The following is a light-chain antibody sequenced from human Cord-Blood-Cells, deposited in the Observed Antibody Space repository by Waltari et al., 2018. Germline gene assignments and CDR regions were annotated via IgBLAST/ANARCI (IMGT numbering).Light chain of an antibody. J-gene: IGLJ3*02. CDR3: LLSYSGARV. Sequence: QAVVTQEPSLTVSPGGTVTLTCGSSTGAVTSGHYPYWFQQKPGQAPRPLIYDTSNKHSWTPARFSGSLLGGKAALTRSGAQPEDEAEYYCLLSYSGARVFGGGTKLTVL. CDR1: TGAVTSGHY. V-gene: IGLV7-46*01. CDR2: DTS.